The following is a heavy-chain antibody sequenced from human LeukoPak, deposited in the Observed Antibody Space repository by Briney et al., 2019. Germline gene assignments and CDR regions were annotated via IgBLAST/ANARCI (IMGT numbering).Heavy chain of an antibody. D-gene: IGHD4-17*01. CDR3: ARANLHDYGDYILRVFFDY. Sequence: SETLSLTCTVSGGSISTYCWSWIRQPPGKGLEWIGYIYNTGSTNYNPSLKSRVTISVDTSKNQFSLRLSSVTAADTAVYYCARANLHDYGDYILRVFFDY. V-gene: IGHV4-59*01. CDR1: GGSISTYC. J-gene: IGHJ4*01. CDR2: IYNTGST.